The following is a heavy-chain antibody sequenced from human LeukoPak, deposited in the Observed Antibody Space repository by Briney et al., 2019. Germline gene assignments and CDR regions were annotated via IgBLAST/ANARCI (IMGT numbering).Heavy chain of an antibody. CDR3: AYNRNFALDN. CDR1: GASIESHSW. J-gene: IGHJ4*01. D-gene: IGHD1-14*01. Sequence: SETLSLTCAVSGASIESHSWWSWVRQPPGKGLEWIGEVYHDGSANYKPSLKSRVTISADTSRNHFSLKLTSVTAADTAVYYCAYNRNFALDNWGRGTLVTVSS. CDR2: VYHDGSA. V-gene: IGHV4/OR15-8*01.